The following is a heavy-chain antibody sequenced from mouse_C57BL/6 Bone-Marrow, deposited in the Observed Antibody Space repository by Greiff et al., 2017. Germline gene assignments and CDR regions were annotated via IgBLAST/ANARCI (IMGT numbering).Heavy chain of an antibody. J-gene: IGHJ1*03. Sequence: QVQLKQSGAELVKPGASVKLSCKASGCTFTSYWMQWVKQRPGQGLEWIGEIDPSDSYTNYNQKFKGKATLTVDTSSSTAYMQLSSLTSEDSAVYYCASLLLRYPSYWYFDVWGTGTTVTVSS. D-gene: IGHD1-1*01. CDR2: IDPSDSYT. CDR3: ASLLLRYPSYWYFDV. V-gene: IGHV1-50*01. CDR1: GCTFTSYW.